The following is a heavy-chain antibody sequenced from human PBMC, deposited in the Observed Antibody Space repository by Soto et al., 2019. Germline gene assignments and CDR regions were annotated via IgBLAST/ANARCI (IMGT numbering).Heavy chain of an antibody. CDR1: GFTFSSYA. V-gene: IGHV3-30-3*01. CDR2: ISYDGSNK. J-gene: IGHJ4*02. CDR3: AREGLVIHSSGPFDY. D-gene: IGHD3-22*01. Sequence: QVQLVESGGGVVQPGRSLRLSCAASGFTFSSYAMHWVRQAPGKGLEWVAVISYDGSNKYYADSVKGRFTISRDNSKNTLYLQMNSLRAEDTAVYDCAREGLVIHSSGPFDYWGQGTLVTVSS.